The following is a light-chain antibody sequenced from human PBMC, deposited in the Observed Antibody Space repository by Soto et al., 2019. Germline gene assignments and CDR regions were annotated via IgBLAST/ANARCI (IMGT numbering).Light chain of an antibody. CDR1: QSILTY. V-gene: IGKV1-39*01. J-gene: IGKJ2*01. Sequence: DIQMTQSPSSLSASVGDRVTISCRASQSILTYLNWYQQKPGKAPNLLVYAASSLQNAVPSRFSGSGSGTDFTLTINTLQPEDFATYYCQQTFSHPYSLGQGTKLEI. CDR2: AAS. CDR3: QQTFSHPYS.